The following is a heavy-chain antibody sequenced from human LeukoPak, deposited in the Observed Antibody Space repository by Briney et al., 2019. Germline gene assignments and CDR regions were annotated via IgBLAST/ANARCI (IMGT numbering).Heavy chain of an antibody. J-gene: IGHJ5*02. V-gene: IGHV1-8*03. Sequence: GASVKVSCKASGYTFTSYDINWVRQATGQGLEWMGWMNPNSGNTGYAQKFQGRVTITRNTSISTAYMELSSLRSEDTAVYYCARGTYCSSTSCYHRWFDPWGQGTLVTVSS. D-gene: IGHD2-2*01. CDR1: GYTFTSYD. CDR2: MNPNSGNT. CDR3: ARGTYCSSTSCYHRWFDP.